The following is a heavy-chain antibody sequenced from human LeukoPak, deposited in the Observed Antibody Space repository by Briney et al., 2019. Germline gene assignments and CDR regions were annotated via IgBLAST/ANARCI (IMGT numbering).Heavy chain of an antibody. Sequence: PSETLSDTCTVSGGSISGDNWSWIRQPAGKGLEWIGRIFISGSTNYNASLKSRVTMSVDTSKNQFSLKLSSVTAADTAVYYCAREERHSSGWYSGNWFDPWGQGTLVTVSS. D-gene: IGHD6-19*01. V-gene: IGHV4-4*07. CDR3: AREERHSSGWYSGNWFDP. J-gene: IGHJ5*02. CDR1: GGSISGDN. CDR2: IFISGST.